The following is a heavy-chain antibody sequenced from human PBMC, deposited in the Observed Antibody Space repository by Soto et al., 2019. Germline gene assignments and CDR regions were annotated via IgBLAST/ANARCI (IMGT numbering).Heavy chain of an antibody. CDR3: AREDYHILTGYSFSEYNGFDP. CDR1: GGTFSSYT. Sequence: ASVKVSCKASGGTFSSYTISWVRQAPGQGLEWMGWISAYNGNTNYAQKLQGRVTMTTDTSTSTAYMELRSLRSDDTAVYYCAREDYHILTGYSFSEYNGFDPCGQGTLVTVSS. J-gene: IGHJ5*02. CDR2: ISAYNGNT. D-gene: IGHD3-9*01. V-gene: IGHV1-18*01.